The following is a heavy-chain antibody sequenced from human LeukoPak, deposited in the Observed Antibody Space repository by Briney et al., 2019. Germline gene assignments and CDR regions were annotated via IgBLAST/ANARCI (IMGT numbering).Heavy chain of an antibody. CDR1: GFTFSGSA. V-gene: IGHV3-73*01. CDR2: IRSKANSYAT. Sequence: GGSLRLSCAASGFTFSGSAMHWVRQASGKGLEWVGRIRSKANSYATAYAASVKGRFTISRDDSKNTAYLQMNSLKTEDTAVYYCTRDESGGATMSDYWGQGTLVTVSS. J-gene: IGHJ4*02. CDR3: TRDESGGATMSDY. D-gene: IGHD1-26*01.